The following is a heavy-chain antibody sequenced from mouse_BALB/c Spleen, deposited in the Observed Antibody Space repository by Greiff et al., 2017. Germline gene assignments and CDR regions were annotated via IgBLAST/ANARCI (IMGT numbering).Heavy chain of an antibody. CDR1: GFTFSSYA. V-gene: IGHV5-6-5*01. CDR2: ISSGGST. J-gene: IGHJ2*01. CDR3: ARDGSSLYYFDY. D-gene: IGHD1-1*01. Sequence: EVMLVESGGGLVKPGGSLKLSCAASGFTFSSYAMSWVRQTPEKRLEWVASISSGGSTYYPDSVKGRFTISRDNARNILYLQMSSLRSEDTAMYYCARDGSSLYYFDYWGQGTTLTVSS.